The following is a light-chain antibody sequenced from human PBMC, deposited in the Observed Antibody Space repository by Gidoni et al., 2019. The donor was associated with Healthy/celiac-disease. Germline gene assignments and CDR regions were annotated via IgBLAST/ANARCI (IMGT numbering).Light chain of an antibody. J-gene: IGKJ3*01. Sequence: DIQLTQSPSFLSASVGDRVTITCRASQCISRYLAWYKQKPGKAPKLLIYAASTLQSWVPSRFSGSGSGTEFTLTISSLQPEDFATYYCQQLNSYLGAFXPXTKVEIK. CDR3: QQLNSYLGA. CDR2: AAS. V-gene: IGKV1-9*01. CDR1: QCISRY.